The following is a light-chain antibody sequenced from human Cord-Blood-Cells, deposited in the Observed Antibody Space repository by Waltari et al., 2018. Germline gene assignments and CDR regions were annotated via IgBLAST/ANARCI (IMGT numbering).Light chain of an antibody. CDR3: QQYDNLPYT. CDR2: DAS. V-gene: IGKV1-33*01. J-gene: IGKJ2*01. CDR1: QDISNY. Sequence: QLPHSPSSLSPSVGERVTITCQASQDISNYLNWYQQKPGKAPKLLIYDASNLETGVPSRFSGSGSGTDFTFTISSLQPEDIATYYCQQYDNLPYTFGQGTKLEIK.